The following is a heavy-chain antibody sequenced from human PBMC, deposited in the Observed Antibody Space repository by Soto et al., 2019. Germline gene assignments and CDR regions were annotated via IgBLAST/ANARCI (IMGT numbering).Heavy chain of an antibody. CDR1: GGSISSGGYS. CDR2: IYHSGST. D-gene: IGHD3-22*01. J-gene: IGHJ3*02. Sequence: SETLSLTCAVSGGSISSGGYSWSWIRQPPGKGLEWIGYIYHSGSTYYNPSRKSRVTVSVDRSKNQFSLKLSSVTAADKAVYYCARSGRFWYDSSGYSLDIWGQGTMVTASS. V-gene: IGHV4-30-2*01. CDR3: ARSGRFWYDSSGYSLDI.